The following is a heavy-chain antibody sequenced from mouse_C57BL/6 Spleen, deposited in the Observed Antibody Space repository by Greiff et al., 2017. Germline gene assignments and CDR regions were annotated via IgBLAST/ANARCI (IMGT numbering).Heavy chain of an antibody. CDR3: ANQAHYGSSPAWFAY. V-gene: IGHV5-6*01. J-gene: IGHJ3*01. Sequence: EVQLVASGGDLVKPGGSLKLSCAASGFTFSSYGMSWVRQTPDKRLEWVATISSGGSYTYYPDSVKGRFTISRDNAKNTLYLQMSSLKSEDTAMYYCANQAHYGSSPAWFAYWGQGTLVTVSA. CDR2: ISSGGSYT. D-gene: IGHD1-1*01. CDR1: GFTFSSYG.